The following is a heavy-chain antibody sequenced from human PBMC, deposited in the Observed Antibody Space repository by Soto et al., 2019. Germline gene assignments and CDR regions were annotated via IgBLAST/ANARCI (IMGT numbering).Heavy chain of an antibody. CDR3: AKEAAAGIDY. D-gene: IGHD6-13*01. CDR2: ISWDGGST. CDR1: GFTFDDYT. J-gene: IGHJ4*02. V-gene: IGHV3-43*01. Sequence: QPGGSLRLSCAASGFTFDDYTMHWVRQAPGKGLEWVSLISWDGGSTYYADSVKGRFTISRDNSKNSLYLQMNSLRTEDTALYYCAKEAAAGIDYWGQGTLVTVSS.